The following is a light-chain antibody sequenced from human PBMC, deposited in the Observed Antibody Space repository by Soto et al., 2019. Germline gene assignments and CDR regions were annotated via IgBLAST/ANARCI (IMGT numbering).Light chain of an antibody. V-gene: IGLV1-51*02. CDR1: SSNIGNNY. CDR2: ENN. J-gene: IGLJ1*01. CDR3: GTWDSSLSVSNV. Sequence: QSVLTQPPSVSAAPGQKVTISCSGSSSNIGNNYVSWYQQLPGTAPKLLIYENNKRPSGIRDRFSGSKSGTSATLGITGLQTGDEADYYCGTWDSSLSVSNVFGTGTKVTVL.